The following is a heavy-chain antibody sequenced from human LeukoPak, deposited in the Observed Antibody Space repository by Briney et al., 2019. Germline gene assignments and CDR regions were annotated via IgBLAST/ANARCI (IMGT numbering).Heavy chain of an antibody. CDR2: IYYSGST. CDR3: ARGRSGFDP. Sequence: PSETLSLTCTVSGGSISSSSYYWGWIRQPPGKGLEWIGSIYYSGSTNYNPSLKSRVTISVDTSKNQFSLKLSSVTAADTAVYYCARGRSGFDPWGQGTLVTVSS. J-gene: IGHJ5*02. CDR1: GGSISSSSYY. V-gene: IGHV4-39*07.